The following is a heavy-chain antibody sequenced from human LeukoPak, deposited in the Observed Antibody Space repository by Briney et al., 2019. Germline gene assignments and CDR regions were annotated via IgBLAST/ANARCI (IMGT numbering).Heavy chain of an antibody. CDR3: ARDPYSSPGNAFDF. CDR2: IFYSGST. V-gene: IGHV4-39*07. Sequence: SETLSLTCTVSGGSISTSSYYWGWVRQPPGKGLEWIGNIFYSGSTYYNPSLKSRVTISVDTSKNQFSLKLRSVTAADTDVYYCARDPYSSPGNAFDFWGQGTMVTVSS. D-gene: IGHD2-21*01. CDR1: GGSISTSSYY. J-gene: IGHJ3*01.